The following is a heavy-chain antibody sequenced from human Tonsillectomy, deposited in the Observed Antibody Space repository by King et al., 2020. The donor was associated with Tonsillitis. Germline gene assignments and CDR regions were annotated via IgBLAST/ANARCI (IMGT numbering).Heavy chain of an antibody. V-gene: IGHV1-69*06. CDR1: GGTFSSYA. J-gene: IGHJ5*02. Sequence: VQLVQSGAEVKKPGSSVKVSCKASGGTFSSYAISWVRQAPGQGLEWMGGIIPIFGTANYAQKLQGRVTITADKSTSTAYMELISLRSEDTAVYYCAGGXYYYDSSGYSHNWFDPWGQGTLVTVSS. D-gene: IGHD3-22*01. CDR2: IIPIFGTA. CDR3: AGGXYYYDSSGYSHNWFDP.